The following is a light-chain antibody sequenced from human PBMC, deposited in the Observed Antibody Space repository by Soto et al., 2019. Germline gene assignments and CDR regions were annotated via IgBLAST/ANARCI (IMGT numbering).Light chain of an antibody. Sequence: QSVLTQPPSVSGAPGQRVTISCTGSSSNIGAGYDVHWYHQLPGTAPKLLIYGNYNRPSGVPDRFSGSKSGTSASLAITGLQAEDEADYYCQSYDSSLSGWVFGGGTKVTVL. CDR2: GNY. CDR1: SSNIGAGYD. V-gene: IGLV1-40*01. CDR3: QSYDSSLSGWV. J-gene: IGLJ3*02.